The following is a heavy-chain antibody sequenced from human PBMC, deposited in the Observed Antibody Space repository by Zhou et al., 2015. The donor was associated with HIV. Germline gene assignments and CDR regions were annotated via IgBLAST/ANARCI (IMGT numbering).Heavy chain of an antibody. CDR2: IIPLFGTP. V-gene: IGHV1-69*01. CDR3: ARDRGGATRPDWRYFDL. J-gene: IGHJ2*01. Sequence: QVQLLQSGAEVKKPDSSVRVSCKGSGDAFSSYSISWVRQAPGQGLQWMGRIIPLFGTPEYAQTFQDRVTISADEYTNTVYMELRSLRSEDTAVYYCARDRGGATRPDWRYFDLWGRGTLVIVSS. CDR1: GDAFSSYS. D-gene: IGHD6-6*01.